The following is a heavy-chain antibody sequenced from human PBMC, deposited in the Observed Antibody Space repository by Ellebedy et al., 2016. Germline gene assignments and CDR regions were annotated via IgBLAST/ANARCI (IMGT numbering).Heavy chain of an antibody. CDR1: GFSLSTTGMS. J-gene: IGHJ6*02. Sequence: SGPTLVXPTQTLTLTCTFSGFSLSTTGMSVSWIRQPPGKALEWLARIDWDDDTYYNTSLRTRLTISKDTSKDQVVLTMTNMYPVDTGTYYCARITDSSSPNYFYYAMDVWGQGTTVSVS. CDR2: IDWDDDT. V-gene: IGHV2-70*11. D-gene: IGHD6-6*01. CDR3: ARITDSSSPNYFYYAMDV.